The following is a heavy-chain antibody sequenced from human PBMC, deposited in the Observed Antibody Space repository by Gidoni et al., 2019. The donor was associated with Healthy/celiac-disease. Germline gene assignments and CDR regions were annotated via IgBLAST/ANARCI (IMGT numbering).Heavy chain of an antibody. D-gene: IGHD3-3*01. CDR2: INHSGST. CDR1: GGSFSGYY. Sequence: QVQLQQWGAGLLKPSETLSLTCAVYGGSFSGYYWSWIRQPPGKGLEWIGEINHSGSTNYNPSLKSRVTISVDTSKNQFSLKLSSVTAADTAVYYCARGRSNYDFWSGYSNAPFDYWGQGTLVTVSS. CDR3: ARGRSNYDFWSGYSNAPFDY. J-gene: IGHJ4*02. V-gene: IGHV4-34*01.